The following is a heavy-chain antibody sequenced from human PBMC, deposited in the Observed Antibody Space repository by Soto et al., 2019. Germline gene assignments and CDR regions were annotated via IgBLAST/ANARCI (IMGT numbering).Heavy chain of an antibody. V-gene: IGHV3-23*01. CDR3: ARRSSSWYFDY. Sequence: EVQLLESGGGLVQPGGSLRLSCAASGFTFSSYAMNWVRQAPGKGLEWVSVISGSDGSTYYADSVKGRFTISRDNSKNTPDLQMNSLRADDTAVYSRARRSSSWYFDYWGQGTL. CDR1: GFTFSSYA. D-gene: IGHD6-13*01. CDR2: ISGSDGST. J-gene: IGHJ4*02.